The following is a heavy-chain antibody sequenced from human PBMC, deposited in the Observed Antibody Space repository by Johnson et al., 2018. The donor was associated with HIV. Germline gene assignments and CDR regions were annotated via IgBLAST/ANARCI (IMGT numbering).Heavy chain of an antibody. CDR1: GFSFSDYY. D-gene: IGHD1-1*01. CDR2: ISGSGTNI. Sequence: QVQLVESGGGLVKPGGSLRLSCAASGFSFSDYYMSWIRQAPGKGLEWVSYISGSGTNIYYADSVKGRFTISRDNAKKSLFLQMNSLRAGDTAVYYCARANDLSAFDIWGQGTMVTVSS. CDR3: ARANDLSAFDI. J-gene: IGHJ3*02. V-gene: IGHV3-11*04.